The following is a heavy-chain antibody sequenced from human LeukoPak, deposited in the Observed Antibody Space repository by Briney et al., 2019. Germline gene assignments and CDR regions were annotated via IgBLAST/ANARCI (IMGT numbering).Heavy chain of an antibody. CDR1: GFTFRRYR. J-gene: IGHJ6*02. Sequence: GGSLRLSCAASGFTFRRYRMSWVRQAPGKGLEWVANIKQEGSEKYYVDSVKGRFIISRDNAKNSLFLQMNSVTAEDTAVYFCARGVDGHGDSDYSYYYGVDVWGQGTTVTVSS. D-gene: IGHD4-17*01. CDR2: IKQEGSEK. CDR3: ARGVDGHGDSDYSYYYGVDV. V-gene: IGHV3-7*04.